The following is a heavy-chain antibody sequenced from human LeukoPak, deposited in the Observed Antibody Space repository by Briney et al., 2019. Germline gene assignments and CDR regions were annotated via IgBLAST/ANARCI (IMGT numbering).Heavy chain of an antibody. D-gene: IGHD3-10*01. J-gene: IGHJ4*02. Sequence: SETLSLTCIVSGGSISSSIYYWAWVRQPPGKGLEWIGSIYYSGSTYYNPSLKSRVTISVDTSKNQFSLKLSSVTAADTAVYYCARVPYMVRGVIPHWGQGTLVTVSS. CDR1: GGSISSSIYY. CDR2: IYYSGST. V-gene: IGHV4-39*07. CDR3: ARVPYMVRGVIPH.